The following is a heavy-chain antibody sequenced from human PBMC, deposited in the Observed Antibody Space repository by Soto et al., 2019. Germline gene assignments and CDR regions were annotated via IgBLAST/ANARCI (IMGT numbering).Heavy chain of an antibody. CDR1: GGSISSSNW. CDR2: IYHSGST. D-gene: IGHD2-2*01. V-gene: IGHV4-4*02. Sequence: SETLSLTCAVSGGSISSSNWWSWVRQPPGKGLEWIGEIYHSGSTNYNPSLKSRVTISVDKSKNQFSLKLSSVTAADTAVYYCARAIVVVPASINWFDPWGQGTLVTVP. J-gene: IGHJ5*02. CDR3: ARAIVVVPASINWFDP.